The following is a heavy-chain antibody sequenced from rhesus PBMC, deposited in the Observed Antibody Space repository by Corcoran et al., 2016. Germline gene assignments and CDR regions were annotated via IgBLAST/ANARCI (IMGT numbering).Heavy chain of an antibody. Sequence: QVQLQESGPGLVKPSDTLSLTCAVSGGSISSTSWSWPPPPPRKGLEWIGRIYGSGGSTDYNPSLKSRVTISTDTSKNQFSLKLSSVTAADTAVYYCARTQYLDWLPLDYWGQGVLVTVSS. J-gene: IGHJ4*01. CDR1: GGSISSTS. V-gene: IGHV4-160*01. D-gene: IGHD3-3*01. CDR3: ARTQYLDWLPLDY. CDR2: IYGSGGST.